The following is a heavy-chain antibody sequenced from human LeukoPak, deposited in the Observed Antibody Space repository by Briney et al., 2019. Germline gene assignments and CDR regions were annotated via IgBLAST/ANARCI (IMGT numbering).Heavy chain of an antibody. J-gene: IGHJ5*02. CDR1: GGSISSYY. Sequence: PSETLSLTCTVSGGSISSYYWSWIRQPPGKGLEWIGYIYSSGSTNYNPSLKSRVTISVDTSKNQFSLKLSSVTAADTAVYYCAREYVDIVATWFDPWGQGTLVTVSS. D-gene: IGHD5-12*01. CDR2: IYSSGST. V-gene: IGHV4-59*01. CDR3: AREYVDIVATWFDP.